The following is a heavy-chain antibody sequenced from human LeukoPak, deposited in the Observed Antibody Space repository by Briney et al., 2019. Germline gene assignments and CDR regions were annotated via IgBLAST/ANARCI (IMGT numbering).Heavy chain of an antibody. CDR3: ARDEGQLGCYIAVAGRFDY. V-gene: IGHV1-46*01. J-gene: IGHJ4*02. Sequence: ASVKVSCKASGYTFTSYYMHWVRQAPGQGLEWMGIINPSGGSTSYAQKFQGRVTMTRDTSTSTLYMELSSLRSEDTAVYYCARDEGQLGCYIAVAGRFDYWGQGTLVTVSS. CDR2: INPSGGST. CDR1: GYTFTSYY. D-gene: IGHD6-19*01.